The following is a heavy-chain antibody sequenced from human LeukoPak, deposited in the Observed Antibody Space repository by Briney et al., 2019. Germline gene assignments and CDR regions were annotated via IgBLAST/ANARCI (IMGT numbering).Heavy chain of an antibody. J-gene: IGHJ5*02. V-gene: IGHV3-7*05. CDR2: IKQDGSVN. CDR1: GFTFSNYW. Sequence: AGSLRLSCAASGFTFSNYWMIWVRQAPGKGLEWVGNIKQDGSVNRYADSVRGRFTISRDNAQTSLYLQMSSLRAEDTAVYYCARASNPWLQLTWGQGTLVTVSS. CDR3: ARASNPWLQLT. D-gene: IGHD5-24*01.